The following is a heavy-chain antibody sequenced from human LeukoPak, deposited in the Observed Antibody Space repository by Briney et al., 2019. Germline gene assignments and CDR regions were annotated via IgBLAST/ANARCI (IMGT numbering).Heavy chain of an antibody. V-gene: IGHV4-39*01. Sequence: QASETLSLTCTVSGGSISSSSYYWGWLRQPPGKGLEWIASIYYSGSTYYNPSLKSRVTISVDTSKNQFSLKLSSVTAADTAVYYCARRTTYYDILTGYESRWFDPWGQGTLVTVSS. D-gene: IGHD3-9*01. CDR2: IYYSGST. J-gene: IGHJ5*02. CDR3: ARRTTYYDILTGYESRWFDP. CDR1: GGSISSSSYY.